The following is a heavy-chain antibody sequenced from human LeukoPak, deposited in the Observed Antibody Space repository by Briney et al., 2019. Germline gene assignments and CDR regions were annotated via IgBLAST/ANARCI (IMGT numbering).Heavy chain of an antibody. D-gene: IGHD3-22*01. CDR2: INHSGST. J-gene: IGHJ5*02. V-gene: IGHV4-34*01. CDR3: ARKTRSYYDSSGLQQNWFDP. CDR1: GGSFSGYY. Sequence: SETLSLTCAVYGGSFSGYYWSWIRQPPGKGLEWIGEINHSGSTYYNPSLKSRVTISVDTSKNQFSLKLSSVTAADTAVYYCARKTRSYYDSSGLQQNWFDPWGQGTLVTVSS.